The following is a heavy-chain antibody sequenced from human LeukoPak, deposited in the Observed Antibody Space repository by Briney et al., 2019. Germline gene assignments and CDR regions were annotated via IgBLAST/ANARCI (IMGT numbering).Heavy chain of an antibody. J-gene: IGHJ4*02. Sequence: PSETLSLTCTVSGGSISSYYWSWIRRPPGKGLEWIGYIYYSGSTNYNPSLKSRVTISVDTSKNQFSLKLSSVTAADTAVYYCARGELWFGERRALDYWGQGTLVTVSS. CDR2: IYYSGST. V-gene: IGHV4-59*01. CDR3: ARGELWFGERRALDY. CDR1: GGSISSYY. D-gene: IGHD3-10*01.